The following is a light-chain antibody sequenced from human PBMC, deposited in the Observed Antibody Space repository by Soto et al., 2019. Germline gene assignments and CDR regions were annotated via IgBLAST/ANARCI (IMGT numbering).Light chain of an antibody. CDR1: QSVSNTY. CDR3: QQYGTSPPVYA. J-gene: IGKJ2*01. V-gene: IGKV3-20*01. CDR2: HAS. Sequence: EIVLTQSPGTLSLSPGERATLSCRTSQSVSNTYLAWYQQKPGQAPRLLIHHASSRATGIPDRFSGSGSGTDFNLTISRLEPEDFAVYYCQQYGTSPPVYAFGQGTKLEI.